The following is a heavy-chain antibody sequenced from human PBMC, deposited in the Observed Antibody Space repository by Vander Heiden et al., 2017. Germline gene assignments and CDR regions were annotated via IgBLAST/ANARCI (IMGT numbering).Heavy chain of an antibody. Sequence: QVQLVESGGGVVQPGRSLRLSCAASGCTFSSYAMHWVRQAPGKGLEWVAVISYDGSNKYYADSVKGRFTISRDNSKNTLYLQMNSLRAEDTAVYYCARDPGLGELSFEYYFDYWGQGTLVTVSS. CDR3: ARDPGLGELSFEYYFDY. CDR1: GCTFSSYA. D-gene: IGHD3-16*02. V-gene: IGHV3-30*04. J-gene: IGHJ4*02. CDR2: ISYDGSNK.